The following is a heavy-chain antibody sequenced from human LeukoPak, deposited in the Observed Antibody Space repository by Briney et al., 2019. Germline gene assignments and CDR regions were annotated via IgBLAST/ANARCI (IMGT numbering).Heavy chain of an antibody. Sequence: ASVKVSCKVYGYRFTDNAINWVRQAPGQGLEWMGWINTITGKSAYAQGYTGRYVFSSDTSVSTAYLEINSLKAEDAAVYYCARDPPCAAAGTDYWGQGTLVTVSS. D-gene: IGHD6-13*01. V-gene: IGHV7-4-1*02. J-gene: IGHJ4*02. CDR1: GYRFTDNA. CDR2: INTITGKS. CDR3: ARDPPCAAAGTDY.